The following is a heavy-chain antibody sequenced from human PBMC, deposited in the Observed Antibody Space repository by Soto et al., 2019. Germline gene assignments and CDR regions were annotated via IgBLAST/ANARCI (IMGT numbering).Heavy chain of an antibody. J-gene: IGHJ5*02. CDR1: GFTFSSYS. Sequence: GGSLRLSCAASGFTFSSYSMNWVRQAPGKGLEWVSSISSSSSYIYYADSVKGRFTISRDNAKNSLYLQMNSLRAEDTAVYYCARARLELLAWFDPWGQGTLVTVSS. CDR2: ISSSSSYI. D-gene: IGHD1-26*01. V-gene: IGHV3-21*01. CDR3: ARARLELLAWFDP.